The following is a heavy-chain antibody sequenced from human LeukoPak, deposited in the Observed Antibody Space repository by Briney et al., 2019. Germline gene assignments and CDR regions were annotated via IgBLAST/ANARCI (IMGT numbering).Heavy chain of an antibody. CDR3: GKDPNGDYIGAFDM. CDR2: ISGSGGST. V-gene: IGHV3-23*01. CDR1: GFTFSSYA. J-gene: IGHJ3*02. Sequence: GGSLRLSCAASGFTFSSYAMSWVRQAPGKGLEWVSAISGSGGSTYYADSVKGRSTISRDNAKNTLYLEMNSLRAEDTAVYYCGKDPNGDYIGAFDMWGRGTMVTVSP. D-gene: IGHD4-17*01.